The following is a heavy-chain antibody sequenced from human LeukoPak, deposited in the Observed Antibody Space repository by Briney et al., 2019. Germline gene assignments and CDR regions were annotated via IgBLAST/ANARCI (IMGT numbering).Heavy chain of an antibody. V-gene: IGHV3-30*02. CDR1: GFTFSTYG. CDR3: AKDSTTGTTTAIDY. CDR2: IRYDGSNK. J-gene: IGHJ4*02. D-gene: IGHD1-1*01. Sequence: GGSLRLSCAASGFTFSTYGMHWVLQAPGKGLEWVAFIRYDGSNKYYADSVKGRFTISRDTSKNTLYLQMNSLRPEDAAVYYCAKDSTTGTTTAIDYWGQGTLVTVSS.